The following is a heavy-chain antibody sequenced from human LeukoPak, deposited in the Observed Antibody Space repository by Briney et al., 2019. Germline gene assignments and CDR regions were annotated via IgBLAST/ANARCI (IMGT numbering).Heavy chain of an antibody. V-gene: IGHV1-18*01. J-gene: IGHJ6*03. Sequence: ASVKVSCKASGYTFTSYIISWVRQAPGQGLEWMGWINAYNGNTDYAQRVQGRVTMTTDASTSTAYMEVRSLRSDDTAVYYCARDRHIAAAVYYYYMDVWGKGTPVTVSS. CDR1: GYTFTSYI. CDR2: INAYNGNT. D-gene: IGHD6-13*01. CDR3: ARDRHIAAAVYYYYMDV.